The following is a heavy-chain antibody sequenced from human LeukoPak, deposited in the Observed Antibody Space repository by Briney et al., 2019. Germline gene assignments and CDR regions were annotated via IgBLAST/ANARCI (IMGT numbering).Heavy chain of an antibody. CDR2: ISGSGGST. J-gene: IGHJ4*02. D-gene: IGHD2-21*01. CDR3: AKFLPTHIVVANYYFDY. CDR1: GFTFSSYA. V-gene: IGHV3-23*01. Sequence: GGSLRLSCAASGFTFSSYAMSWVRLAPGKGLEWVSAISGSGGSTYYADSVKGRFTISGDNSKNTLYLQMNSLRAEDTAVYYCAKFLPTHIVVANYYFDYWGQGTLVTVSS.